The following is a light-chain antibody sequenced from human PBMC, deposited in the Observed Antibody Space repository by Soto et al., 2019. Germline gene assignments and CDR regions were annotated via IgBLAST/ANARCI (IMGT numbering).Light chain of an antibody. CDR3: QSYDTSLSVV. CDR2: TNS. Sequence: QSVLTQPPSVSGAPGQRVTISCTGSSSNIGARYDVHWYQQLPGTAPKLPIYTNSNRPSGVPDRFSGSKSGTSASLAITGLQAEDEADYYCQSYDTSLSVVFGGGTKLTVL. J-gene: IGLJ2*01. V-gene: IGLV1-40*01. CDR1: SSNIGARYD.